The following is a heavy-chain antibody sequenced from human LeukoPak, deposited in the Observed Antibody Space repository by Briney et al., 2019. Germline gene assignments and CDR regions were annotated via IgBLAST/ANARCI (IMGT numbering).Heavy chain of an antibody. CDR1: GGTFSSYA. CDR3: ARDLIAAAGYYFDY. J-gene: IGHJ4*02. D-gene: IGHD6-13*01. V-gene: IGHV1-69*13. Sequence: ASVKVSCKASGGTFSSYAISWVRQAPGQGLEWMGGTIPIFGTANYAQKFRGRVTITADESTSTAYMELSSLRSEDTAVYYCARDLIAAAGYYFDYWGQGTLVTVSS. CDR2: TIPIFGTA.